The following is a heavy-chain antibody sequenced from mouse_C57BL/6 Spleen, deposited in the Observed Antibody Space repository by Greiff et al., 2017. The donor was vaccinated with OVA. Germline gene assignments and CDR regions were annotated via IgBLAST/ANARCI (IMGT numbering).Heavy chain of an antibody. V-gene: IGHV14-4*01. D-gene: IGHD4-1*01. Sequence: EVKLMESGAELVRPGASVKLSCTASGFNIKDDYMHWVKQRPEQGLEWIGWIDPENGDTEYAPKFQGKATITADTSSNTAYLQLSSLTSEDTAVYYCTTLTGTGAMDYWGQGTSVTVSS. J-gene: IGHJ4*01. CDR3: TTLTGTGAMDY. CDR1: GFNIKDDY. CDR2: IDPENGDT.